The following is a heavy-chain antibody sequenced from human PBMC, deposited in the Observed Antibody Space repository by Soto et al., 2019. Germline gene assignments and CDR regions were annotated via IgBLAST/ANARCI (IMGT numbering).Heavy chain of an antibody. CDR2: IYTSEIS. J-gene: IGHJ6*02. CDR1: GGSISSGYYY. V-gene: IGHV4-61*09. CDR3: ARDIRSCSSTSCYFEGGMEL. Sequence: PSETLSLTCSVSGGSISSGYYYWSWIRQPPGKGLEWIGNIYTSEISNYNPSLKSRVTMSVDTSKNLFSLKLSSVTAADTAVYYCARDIRSCSSTSCYFEGGMELWGQGTTVTVSS. D-gene: IGHD2-2*01.